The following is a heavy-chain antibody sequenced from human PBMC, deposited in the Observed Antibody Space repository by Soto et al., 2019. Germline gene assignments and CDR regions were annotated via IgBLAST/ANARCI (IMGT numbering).Heavy chain of an antibody. CDR1: GFTFSSYA. Sequence: EVQLLESGGELVQPGGSLRLSCAASGFTFSSYAMSWVRQAPGKGLEWVSAISASGARAYYADSVEGRFTFSRDNSKNTLYLQMDNLRAEDRAVYYCAKQGVVVTAIDCWGQGTLVTVSS. J-gene: IGHJ4*02. CDR2: ISASGARA. CDR3: AKQGVVVTAIDC. V-gene: IGHV3-23*01. D-gene: IGHD2-21*02.